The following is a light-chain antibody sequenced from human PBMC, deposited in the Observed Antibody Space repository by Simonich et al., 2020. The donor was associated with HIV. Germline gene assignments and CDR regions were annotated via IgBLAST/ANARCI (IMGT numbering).Light chain of an antibody. V-gene: IGKV2-28*01. CDR2: LGS. J-gene: IGKJ2*01. Sequence: DIVMTQSPLSLPVTPGEPASISRRSSQSLLHSNGYNYLDWYPQKPGQSPQHLIYLGSNRASGVPDRFSGSGSGTDCTLKISRVEAEDVGVYYCMQALQTPYTFGQGTKLEIK. CDR1: QSLLHSNGYNY. CDR3: MQALQTPYT.